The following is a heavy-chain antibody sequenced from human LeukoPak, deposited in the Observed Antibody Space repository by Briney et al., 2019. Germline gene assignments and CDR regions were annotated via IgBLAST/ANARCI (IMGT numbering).Heavy chain of an antibody. Sequence: GGSLRLSCAASAFIFNNYYMSWIRQAPEKGLECVSYISNSGSTMFYADSVKGRFTISRDNAKNSLYLQMDSLRAEDTAVYYCARDWLGYTPLGGYWGQGTLVTVSS. CDR2: ISNSGSTM. D-gene: IGHD3-16*01. CDR3: ARDWLGYTPLGGY. J-gene: IGHJ4*02. CDR1: AFIFNNYY. V-gene: IGHV3-11*04.